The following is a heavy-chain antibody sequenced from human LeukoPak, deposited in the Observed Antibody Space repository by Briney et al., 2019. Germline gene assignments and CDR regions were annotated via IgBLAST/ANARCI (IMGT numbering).Heavy chain of an antibody. CDR2: IGSSGTTL. V-gene: IGHV3-11*01. CDR1: GFTFSDYY. CDR3: ARRRDYLDY. Sequence: GGSLRLSSAASGFTFSDYYMSWIRQAPGEGLEYISYIGSSGTTLFYADSVKGRFTISRDNAKNSLYLEMNNLRAEDTAVYYCARRRDYLDYWGQGTLVTVSS. J-gene: IGHJ4*02.